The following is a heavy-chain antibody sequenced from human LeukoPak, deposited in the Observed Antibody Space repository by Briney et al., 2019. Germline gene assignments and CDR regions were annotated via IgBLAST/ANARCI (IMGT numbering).Heavy chain of an antibody. Sequence: GGTLRLSCAASGFTFSIHGMNWVRQGPGKGLEWVSGITGSGGSTYYADSVKGRFTISRDNSKNTVYLQMNSLRAEDTAVYYCARDLPLIAFTDWGQGTLVTVSS. D-gene: IGHD3-22*01. V-gene: IGHV3-23*01. CDR3: ARDLPLIAFTD. CDR2: ITGSGGST. CDR1: GFTFSIHG. J-gene: IGHJ4*02.